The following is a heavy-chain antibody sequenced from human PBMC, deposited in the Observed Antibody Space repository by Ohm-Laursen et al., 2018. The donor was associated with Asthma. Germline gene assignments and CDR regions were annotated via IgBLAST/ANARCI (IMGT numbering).Heavy chain of an antibody. CDR1: GFTFDDYA. D-gene: IGHD6-13*01. V-gene: IGHV3-9*01. CDR3: AKGAAAAGNIDY. Sequence: SLRLSCTASGFTFDDYAMHWVRQAPGKGLEWVSGISWNSGSIGYADSVKGRFTISRDNAKNSLYLQMNSLRAEDTALYYCAKGAAAAGNIDYWGQGTLVTVSS. J-gene: IGHJ4*02. CDR2: ISWNSGSI.